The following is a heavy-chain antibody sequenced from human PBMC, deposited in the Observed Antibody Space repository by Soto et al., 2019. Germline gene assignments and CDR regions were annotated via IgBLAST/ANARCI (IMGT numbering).Heavy chain of an antibody. CDR3: ARQGVATTPDY. J-gene: IGHJ4*02. CDR1: GYSFTTYW. CDR2: IDPSDSYT. D-gene: IGHD2-15*01. V-gene: IGHV5-10-1*01. Sequence: GESLKISCKGSGYSFTTYWITWVRQMPGKGLEWMGRIDPSDSYTNYSPSFQGHVPISADKSINTAYVQWSSLKASDTAMYFCARQGVATTPDYWGQGTLVTVSS.